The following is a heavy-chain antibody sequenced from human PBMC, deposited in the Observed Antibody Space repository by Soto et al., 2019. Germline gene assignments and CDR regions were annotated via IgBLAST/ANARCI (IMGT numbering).Heavy chain of an antibody. D-gene: IGHD1-20*01. J-gene: IGHJ4*02. Sequence: SETLSLTCTVSGASISSSSFYWGWIRQPPGKGLESIANIYYDGSTYYNPSLKSRVTISVDTSKNQFSLKVSSVTSDDTAVYYCARDEGRVPLSGRRLGSDFDYWGQGTLVTVSS. CDR3: ARDEGRVPLSGRRLGSDFDY. CDR1: GASISSSSFY. CDR2: IYYDGST. V-gene: IGHV4-39*07.